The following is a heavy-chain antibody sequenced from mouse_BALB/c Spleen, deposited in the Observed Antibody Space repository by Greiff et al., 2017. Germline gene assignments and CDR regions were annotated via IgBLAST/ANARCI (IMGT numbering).Heavy chain of an antibody. CDR2: ISNLAYSI. V-gene: IGHV5-15*02. CDR1: GFTFSDYG. J-gene: IGHJ2*01. D-gene: IGHD2-10*02. CDR3: ARGYGNYHYFDY. Sequence: EVQLVESGGGLVQPGGSRKLSCAASGFTFSDYGMAWVRQAPGKGPEWVAFISNLAYSIYYADTVTGRFTISRENAKNTLYLEMSSLRSEDTAMYYCARGYGNYHYFDYWGQGTTLTVSS.